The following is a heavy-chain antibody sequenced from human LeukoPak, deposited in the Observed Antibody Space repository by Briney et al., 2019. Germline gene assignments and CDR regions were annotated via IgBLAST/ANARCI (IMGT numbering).Heavy chain of an antibody. CDR2: ISGSGGST. D-gene: IGHD3-9*01. V-gene: IGHV3-23*01. Sequence: PGGSLRLSCAASGFTFSSYGMSWVRQAPGKGLEWVSAISGSGGSTYYADSVKGRFTISRDNSKNTLYLQMNSLRAEDTAVYYCAKRPFDILTGPTFRRFDYWGQGTLVTVSS. J-gene: IGHJ4*02. CDR3: AKRPFDILTGPTFRRFDY. CDR1: GFTFSSYG.